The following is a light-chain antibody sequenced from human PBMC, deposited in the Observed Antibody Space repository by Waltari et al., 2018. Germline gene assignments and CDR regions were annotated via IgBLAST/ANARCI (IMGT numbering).Light chain of an antibody. V-gene: IGLV2-14*03. J-gene: IGLJ3*02. Sequence: QSALTQPASVSGSPGQSITISCTGTSSDVGAYIHVSWYQQRPGKAPKLIIHNVSNRPSGVSNRFSGSKSANTASLTISGLQAEDGADYYCSSYTTSGTWVFGGGTKVTVL. CDR2: NVS. CDR1: SSDVGAYIH. CDR3: SSYTTSGTWV.